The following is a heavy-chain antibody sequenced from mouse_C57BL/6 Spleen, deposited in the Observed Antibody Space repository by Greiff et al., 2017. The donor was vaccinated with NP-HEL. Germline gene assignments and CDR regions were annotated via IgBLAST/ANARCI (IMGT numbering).Heavy chain of an antibody. D-gene: IGHD2-3*01. CDR1: GYTFTSYW. Sequence: QVQLQQPGAELVKPGASVKMSCKASGYTFTSYWITWVKPRPGPGLEWIGDIYPGRGSTNYNEQFKSKATLTVDTSSSTAYMQLSSLTSEDSAVYYCARERGWLLRRYFDYWGQGTTLTVSS. CDR3: ARERGWLLRRYFDY. J-gene: IGHJ2*01. CDR2: IYPGRGST. V-gene: IGHV1-55*01.